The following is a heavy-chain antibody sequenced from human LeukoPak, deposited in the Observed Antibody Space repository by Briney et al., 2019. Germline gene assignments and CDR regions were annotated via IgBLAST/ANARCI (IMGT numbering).Heavy chain of an antibody. Sequence: GGSLRLSCAASGFTFSSYAMSWVRQAPGKGLEWVSAISGGGGNTYYADSVKGRFTISRDNSKNTLYLQMNSLRAEDTAVYYCAKDTRYSGSYYFVFDYWGQGTLVTVSS. V-gene: IGHV3-23*01. CDR3: AKDTRYSGSYYFVFDY. CDR1: GFTFSSYA. CDR2: ISGGGGNT. J-gene: IGHJ4*02. D-gene: IGHD1-26*01.